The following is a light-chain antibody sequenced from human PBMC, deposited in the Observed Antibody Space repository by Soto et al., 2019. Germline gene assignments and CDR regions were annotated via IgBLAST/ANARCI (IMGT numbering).Light chain of an antibody. CDR2: LNSDGSH. V-gene: IGLV4-69*01. J-gene: IGLJ3*02. CDR3: QTWGEV. Sequence: QLVLTQSPSASASLGASVKLTCTLSSGHSSYAIAWHQQQPEKGPRYLMKLNSDGSHSKGDGIPDRFSGSSSGAERYLTISSLQSEDEADYYCQTWGEVFGGGTKVTVL. CDR1: SGHSSYA.